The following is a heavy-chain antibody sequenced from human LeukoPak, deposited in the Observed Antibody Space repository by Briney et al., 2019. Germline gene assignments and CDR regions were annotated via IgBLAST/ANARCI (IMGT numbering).Heavy chain of an antibody. Sequence: ASEKVSCKASGYTFTSYGISWVRQPPARGLEWMGWISAYNGNTNYQQKPQGRVTITTDTSTSTAYMELRSLRSDDTAVYYCAICYSPYNCFDPWGKGTLVTVSS. CDR1: GYTFTSYG. D-gene: IGHD2-21*01. CDR2: ISAYNGNT. CDR3: AICYSPYNCFDP. J-gene: IGHJ5*02. V-gene: IGHV1-18*01.